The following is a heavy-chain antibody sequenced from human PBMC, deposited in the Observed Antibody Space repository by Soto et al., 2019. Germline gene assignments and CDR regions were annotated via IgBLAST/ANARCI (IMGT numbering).Heavy chain of an antibody. CDR3: SRAPAYDYGDYWVLDY. J-gene: IGHJ4*02. Sequence: SETLSLTCTVSGGSVSSSSYYWGWVRQPPGKGLEWIGSVYYSGSTYYNPSLESRVTISVDKSKNQFSLKLMSLSAADTAVFYCSRAPAYDYGDYWVLDYWGQGTLVTVSS. CDR1: GGSVSSSSYY. CDR2: VYYSGST. V-gene: IGHV4-39*01. D-gene: IGHD4-17*01.